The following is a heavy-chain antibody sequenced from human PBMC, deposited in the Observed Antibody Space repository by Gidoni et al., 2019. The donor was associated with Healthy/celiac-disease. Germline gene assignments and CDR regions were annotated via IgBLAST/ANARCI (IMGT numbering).Heavy chain of an antibody. J-gene: IGHJ3*02. Sequence: QVPLVESGGGVVQPGRSLRLSCAASGFTFSSYGMHWVRQAPGKGLEWVAVIWYDGSNKYYADSVKGRFTISRDNSKNTLYLQMNSLRAEDTAVYYCARDLGYYYDSSGYYYDRMRSAFDIWGQGTMVTVSS. CDR1: GFTFSSYG. D-gene: IGHD3-22*01. CDR3: ARDLGYYYDSSGYYYDRMRSAFDI. V-gene: IGHV3-33*01. CDR2: IWYDGSNK.